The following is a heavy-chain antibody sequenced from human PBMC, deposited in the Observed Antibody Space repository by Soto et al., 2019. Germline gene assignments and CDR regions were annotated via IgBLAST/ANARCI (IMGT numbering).Heavy chain of an antibody. CDR3: AREDYGDYAAFDY. CDR2: ISYDGSNK. Sequence: ESGGGVVQPGRSLRLSCAASGFTFSSYAMHWVRQAPGKGLEWVAVISYDGSNKYYADSVKGRFTISRDNSKNTLYLQMNSLRAEDTAVYYCAREDYGDYAAFDYWGQGTLVTVSS. V-gene: IGHV3-30-3*01. CDR1: GFTFSSYA. D-gene: IGHD4-17*01. J-gene: IGHJ4*02.